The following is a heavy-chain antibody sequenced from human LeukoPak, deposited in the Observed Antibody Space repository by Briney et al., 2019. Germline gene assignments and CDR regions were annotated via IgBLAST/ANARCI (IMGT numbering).Heavy chain of an antibody. D-gene: IGHD3-10*01. J-gene: IGHJ4*02. V-gene: IGHV4-38-2*02. CDR3: ARRGSGSYYDFDY. CDR2: IYHSGST. Sequence: PSETLSLTCSVSGYSITSGYFWGWVRQPPGKGLEWIGNIYHSGSTYYNPSLKSRVTISVDTSKNQFSLKLTSIIAADTAVYYCARRGSGSYYDFDYWGQGTLVTVSS. CDR1: GYSITSGYF.